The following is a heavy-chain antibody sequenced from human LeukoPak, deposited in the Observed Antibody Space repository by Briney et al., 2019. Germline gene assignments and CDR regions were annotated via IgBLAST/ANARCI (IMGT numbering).Heavy chain of an antibody. D-gene: IGHD4-17*01. J-gene: IGHJ4*02. CDR1: GGSISSYY. V-gene: IGHV4-59*08. Sequence: PSETLSLTCTVSGGSISSYYWSWIRQPPGKGLEGIGYIYYSGSTNYNPSLKSRVTISVDTSKNQFSLKLSSVTAADTAVYYCARHADYGDYAWIDYWGQGTLVTVSS. CDR3: ARHADYGDYAWIDY. CDR2: IYYSGST.